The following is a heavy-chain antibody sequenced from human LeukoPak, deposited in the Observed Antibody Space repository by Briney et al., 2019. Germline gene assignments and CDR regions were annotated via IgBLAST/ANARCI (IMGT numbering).Heavy chain of an antibody. CDR1: GFTFSSYA. CDR3: ATLTGPKYYYGMDV. D-gene: IGHD3-9*01. Sequence: PGGSLRLSCAASGFTFSSYAMHWVRQAPGKGLEYVSAISSNGGSTYYANSVKGRFTISRDNSKNTLYLQMGSLRAEDMAVYYCATLTGPKYYYGMDVWGQGTTVTVSS. J-gene: IGHJ6*02. CDR2: ISSNGGST. V-gene: IGHV3-64*01.